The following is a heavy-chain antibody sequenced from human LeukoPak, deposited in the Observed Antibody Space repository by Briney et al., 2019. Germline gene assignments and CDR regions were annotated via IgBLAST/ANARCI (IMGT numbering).Heavy chain of an antibody. CDR2: ISGSGGST. J-gene: IGHJ5*02. CDR1: GFTFSSYA. D-gene: IGHD3-3*01. CDR3: AKEGIAYDFWSNWFDP. Sequence: PGGSLRLSCAASGFTFSSYAMSWVRQAPGKGLEWVSAISGSGGSTYYADSVKGRFTISRDNSKNTLYLQMNSLRAEDTAVYYCAKEGIAYDFWSNWFDPWGQGTLVTVSS. V-gene: IGHV3-23*01.